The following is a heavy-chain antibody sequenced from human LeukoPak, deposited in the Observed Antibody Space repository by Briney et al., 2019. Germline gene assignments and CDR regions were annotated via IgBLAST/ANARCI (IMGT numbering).Heavy chain of an antibody. J-gene: IGHJ4*02. CDR3: ARDLGIGYCSGGSCYSSGY. CDR2: ISSRGSTI. V-gene: IGHV3-48*03. CDR1: GFTFSSYE. Sequence: GGSLRLSCAASGFTFSSYEMNWGRQAPGKGLEWVSYISSRGSTIYYADSVKGRFTISRDNAKNSLYLQMNSLRAEDTAVYYCARDLGIGYCSGGSCYSSGYWGQGTLVTVSS. D-gene: IGHD2-15*01.